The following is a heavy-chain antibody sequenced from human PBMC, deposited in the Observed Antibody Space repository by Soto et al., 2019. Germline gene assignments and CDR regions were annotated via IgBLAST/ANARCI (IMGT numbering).Heavy chain of an antibody. Sequence: HPGGSVRLCCAAAGVTFSSYSMNWVRQAPGKGLEWGSYISSSSSTIYYADSVKGRVTISRDNAKNSLYLQMNSLRDEDTALYYSAREGWNYYEPDAFDIWGQGTMVTVSS. V-gene: IGHV3-48*02. CDR1: GVTFSSYS. CDR2: ISSSSSTI. D-gene: IGHD1-7*01. J-gene: IGHJ3*02. CDR3: AREGWNYYEPDAFDI.